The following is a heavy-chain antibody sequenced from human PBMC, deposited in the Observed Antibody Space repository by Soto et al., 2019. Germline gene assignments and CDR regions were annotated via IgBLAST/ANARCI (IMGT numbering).Heavy chain of an antibody. J-gene: IGHJ4*02. CDR1: GFTFSSYS. Sequence: GGSLRLSCAASGFTFSSYSMNWVRQAPGKGLEWVSSISSSSSYIYYADSVKGRFTISRDNAKNSLYLQMNSLRAEDTAVYYCARYDEEQWLVLRASLGFDYWGQGTLVTVSS. CDR2: ISSSSSYI. CDR3: ARYDEEQWLVLRASLGFDY. D-gene: IGHD6-19*01. V-gene: IGHV3-21*01.